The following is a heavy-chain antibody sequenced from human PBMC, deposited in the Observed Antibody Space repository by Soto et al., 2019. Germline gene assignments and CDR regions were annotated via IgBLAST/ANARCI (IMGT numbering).Heavy chain of an antibody. CDR1: GNTVSSNSVA. V-gene: IGHV6-1*01. CDR3: ARSEEDSDYYYYGMDV. D-gene: IGHD2-15*01. J-gene: IGHJ6*02. CDR2: TYYRSRWYS. Sequence: SQTLSLTCVGSGNTVSSNSVAWNWVRQSPSRGLEWLGRTYYRSRWYSDYAVSVRSRIDINADTSKNQVSLQLNSVTPEDTAVYYCARSEEDSDYYYYGMDVWGQGTTVTVSS.